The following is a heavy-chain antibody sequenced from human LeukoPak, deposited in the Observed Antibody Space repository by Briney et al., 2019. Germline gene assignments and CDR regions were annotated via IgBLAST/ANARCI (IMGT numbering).Heavy chain of an antibody. CDR3: TRDLVVVVAGAGQNYYYYYMDV. V-gene: IGHV3-72*01. CDR1: GFTFSSYS. J-gene: IGHJ6*03. Sequence: GGSLRLSCAASGFTFSSYSMNWVRQAPGKGLEWIGRSRNKAKSYTIEYAASVKGRFTISRDDSKNLLYLQMNSLKTEDTAVYYCTRDLVVVVAGAGQNYYYYYMDVWGKGTTVTVSS. CDR2: SRNKAKSYTI. D-gene: IGHD2-15*01.